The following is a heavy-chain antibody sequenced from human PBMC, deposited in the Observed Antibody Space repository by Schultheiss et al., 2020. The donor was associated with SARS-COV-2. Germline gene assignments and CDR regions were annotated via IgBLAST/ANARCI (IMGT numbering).Heavy chain of an antibody. D-gene: IGHD7-27*01. CDR1: GGSFSGYY. CDR3: ARLTGDLLPDY. Sequence: SETLSLTCAVYGGSFSGYYWSWIRQPPGKGLEWIGEINHSGSTNYNPSLKSRVTISVDTSKNQFSLKLSSVTAADTAVYYCARLTGDLLPDYWGQGTLVTVSS. J-gene: IGHJ4*02. CDR2: INHSGST. V-gene: IGHV4-34*01.